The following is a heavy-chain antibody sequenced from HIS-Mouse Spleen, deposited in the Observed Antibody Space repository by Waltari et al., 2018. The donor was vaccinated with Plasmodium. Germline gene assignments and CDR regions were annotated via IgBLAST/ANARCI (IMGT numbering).Heavy chain of an antibody. D-gene: IGHD6-13*01. CDR2: IKQDGSEK. CDR3: ASSWYWYFDL. CDR1: GFPLSSYW. J-gene: IGHJ2*01. V-gene: IGHV3-7*01. Sequence: EVQLESGGGLVQPGGDLRLSWAASGFPLSSYWMSWVRQAPGKGLDWVANIKQDGSEKYYVDSVKGRFTISRDNAKNSLYLQMNSLRAEDTAVYYCASSWYWYFDLWGRGTLVTVSS.